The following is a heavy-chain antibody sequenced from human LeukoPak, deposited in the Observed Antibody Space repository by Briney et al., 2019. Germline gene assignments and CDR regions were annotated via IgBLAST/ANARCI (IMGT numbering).Heavy chain of an antibody. V-gene: IGHV4-4*09. CDR3: AMSPGYYGSGSYYF. J-gene: IGHJ4*02. CDR1: GDSISTYY. Sequence: SETLSLTCTVSGDSISTYYWGWIRQPPGKGLEWIGYIYTSGTTNYNPSLTTRVTIPADTSTNQFSLKLPSVTTADTAVYYCAMSPGYYGSGSYYFWGQGTLVTVSS. CDR2: IYTSGTT. D-gene: IGHD3-10*01.